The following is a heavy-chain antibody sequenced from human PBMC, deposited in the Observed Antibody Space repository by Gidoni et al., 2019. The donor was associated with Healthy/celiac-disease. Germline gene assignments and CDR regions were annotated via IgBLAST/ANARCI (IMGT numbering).Heavy chain of an antibody. CDR1: GGSISSGSYY. J-gene: IGHJ5*02. Sequence: QVQLQESGQGLVKPSQTLSLPCTVPGGSISSGSYYWSWIRQPAGKGLEWIGRIYTSGSTNYNPSLKSRVTITVDTSKNQFSLKLSSVTAADTAVYYGVRSENNWFDPWGQGTLVTVSS. CDR2: IYTSGST. CDR3: VRSENNWFDP. V-gene: IGHV4-61*02.